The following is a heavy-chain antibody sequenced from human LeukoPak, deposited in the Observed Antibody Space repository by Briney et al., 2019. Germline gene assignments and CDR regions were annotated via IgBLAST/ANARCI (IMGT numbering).Heavy chain of an antibody. CDR1: GYTFTSYG. Sequence: ASVKVSCKASGYTFTSYGISWVRQAPGQGLEWMGWISAYNGNTNYAQKLQGRVTMTTDTSTSTAYMELRSLRSDDTAVYYCARVREMATIRNAFDIWGQGTMVTVSS. J-gene: IGHJ3*02. CDR2: ISAYNGNT. CDR3: ARVREMATIRNAFDI. D-gene: IGHD5-24*01. V-gene: IGHV1-18*01.